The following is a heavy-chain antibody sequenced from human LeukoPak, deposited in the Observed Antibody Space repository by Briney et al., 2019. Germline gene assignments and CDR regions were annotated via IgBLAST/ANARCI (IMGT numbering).Heavy chain of an antibody. Sequence: GGSLRLSCAASGFSFSSYWMSWVRQAPGKGLEWVANIKQDGVEKYYEDSVEGRFTISRDNAKNSLYLQMNSLRSEDTAVYYCARISQRSFDPCGQGTQVTVSS. V-gene: IGHV3-7*05. J-gene: IGHJ5*02. CDR2: IKQDGVEK. D-gene: IGHD2-15*01. CDR3: ARISQRSFDP. CDR1: GFSFSSYW.